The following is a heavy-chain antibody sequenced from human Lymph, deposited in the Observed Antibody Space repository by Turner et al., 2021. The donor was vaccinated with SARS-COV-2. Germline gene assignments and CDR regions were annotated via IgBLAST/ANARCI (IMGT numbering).Heavy chain of an antibody. J-gene: IGHJ6*02. D-gene: IGHD1-26*01. V-gene: IGHV1-8*02. Sequence: QVQLVQYGAEVKKPAASVKVSCKAPGYTFTSYDINWVRQATGQGLEWMGWMNPNSGNTGYAQKFQGRVTMTRNTSISTAYMELSSLRSEDTAVYYCARGRYSGGGMDVWGQGTTVTVSS. CDR1: GYTFTSYD. CDR3: ARGRYSGGGMDV. CDR2: MNPNSGNT.